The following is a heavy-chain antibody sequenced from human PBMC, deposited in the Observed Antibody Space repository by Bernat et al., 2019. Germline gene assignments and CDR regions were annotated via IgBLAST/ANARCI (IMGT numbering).Heavy chain of an antibody. J-gene: IGHJ4*02. CDR1: GFTFSSYG. Sequence: VQLVESGGGVVQPGRSLRLSCAASGFTFSSYGMHWVRQAPGKGLEWVGRIRSKSDGGTTDFAAPVKGRFTISRDDSKNTLYLQMSSLKTEDTAVYFCTTERRNPYWGQGTLVTVSS. V-gene: IGHV3-15*01. CDR2: IRSKSDGGTT. CDR3: TTERRNPY. D-gene: IGHD1-14*01.